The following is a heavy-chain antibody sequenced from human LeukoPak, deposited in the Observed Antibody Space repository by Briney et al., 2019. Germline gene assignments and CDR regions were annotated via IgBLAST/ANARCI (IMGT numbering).Heavy chain of an antibody. Sequence: GASVKVSCKASGGTFSSYAISWVRQAPGQGLEWMGGIIPIFGTANYAQKFQGRVTITADKSTSTAYMELSSLRSEDTAVYYCARDLSSSWSTPDYWGQGTLVTVSS. CDR3: ARDLSSSWSTPDY. V-gene: IGHV1-69*06. J-gene: IGHJ4*02. CDR1: GGTFSSYA. D-gene: IGHD6-13*01. CDR2: IIPIFGTA.